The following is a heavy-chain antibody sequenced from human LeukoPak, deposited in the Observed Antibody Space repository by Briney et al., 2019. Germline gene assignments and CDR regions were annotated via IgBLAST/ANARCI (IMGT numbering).Heavy chain of an antibody. V-gene: IGHV3-30*03. CDR3: ARDSKGGDAFDI. CDR2: ISYDGSNK. J-gene: IGHJ3*02. D-gene: IGHD3-16*01. Sequence: PGGSLRLSCAASGFTFSSYGMHWVRQAPGKGLEWVAVISYDGSNKYYADSVKGRFTISRDNSKNTLYLQMNSLRAEDTAVYYCARDSKGGDAFDIWGQGTMVTVSS. CDR1: GFTFSSYG.